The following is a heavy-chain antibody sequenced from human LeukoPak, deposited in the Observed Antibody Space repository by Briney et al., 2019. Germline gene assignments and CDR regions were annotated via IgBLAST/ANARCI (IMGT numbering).Heavy chain of an antibody. J-gene: IGHJ4*02. V-gene: IGHV3-53*01. CDR3: ARGMIQLWH. CDR1: GFTVSSNH. CDR2: IYSCGST. Sequence: QSGGSLRLSCAASGFTVSSNHMSWVRQAPGKGLEWVAAIYSCGSTHYADSVKGRFTVSRDNSKNTLYLQMNSLRAEDTAVYYCARGMIQLWHWGQGTLVTVSS. D-gene: IGHD5-18*01.